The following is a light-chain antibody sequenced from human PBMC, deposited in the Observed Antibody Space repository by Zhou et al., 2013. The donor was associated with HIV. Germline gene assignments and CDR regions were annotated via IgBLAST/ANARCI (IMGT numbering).Light chain of an antibody. J-gene: IGKJ2*01. CDR2: GAS. CDR1: QSVSTNY. Sequence: EIVLTQSPGTLSLSPGERATLSCRASQSVSTNYLAWYQQKPGQAPRLLIYGASSRATGIPDRFSGSGSGTDFTLTISRLEPEDFAVYYCQQYGSSPFTFGQGDPSLEIK. V-gene: IGKV3-20*01. CDR3: QQYGSSPFT.